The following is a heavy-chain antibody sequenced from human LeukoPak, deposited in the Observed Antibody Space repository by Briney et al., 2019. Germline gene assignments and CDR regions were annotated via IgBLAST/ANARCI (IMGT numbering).Heavy chain of an antibody. V-gene: IGHV3-9*01. D-gene: IGHD3-22*01. CDR2: ISWNSGSI. J-gene: IGHJ3*02. CDR3: AKDTDSSGYYDAFDI. Sequence: GGSLRLSCAASGFTVGSNYMSWVRQAPGRTLERVSGISWNSGSIGYADSVKGRVTISRDNAKNHLYLQMNSLRAEDTALYYCAKDTDSSGYYDAFDIWGQGTMVTVSS. CDR1: GFTVGSNY.